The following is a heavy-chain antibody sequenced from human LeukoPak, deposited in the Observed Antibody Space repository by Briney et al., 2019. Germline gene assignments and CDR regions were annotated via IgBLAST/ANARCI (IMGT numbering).Heavy chain of an antibody. J-gene: IGHJ4*02. V-gene: IGHV4-59*08. CDR1: GGSISSYY. Sequence: SETLSLTCTVSGGSISSYYWTWIRQPPGKGLEWIGYVYYSGSTNYNPSLKSRVTISVDTSKNQFSLKLSSVTAADTAVYYSARSGYSSGWYYFDYWGQGSLVTVSS. D-gene: IGHD6-19*01. CDR3: ARSGYSSGWYYFDY. CDR2: VYYSGST.